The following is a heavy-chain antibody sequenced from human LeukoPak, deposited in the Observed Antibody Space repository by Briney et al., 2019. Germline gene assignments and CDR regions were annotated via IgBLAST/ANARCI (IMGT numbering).Heavy chain of an antibody. Sequence: GRSLRLSCAASGFTFSSYAVHWVRQAPGKGLEWVAVISYDGSNKYYADSVKGRFTISRDNSKNTLYLQMNSLRAEDTAVYYCARDGRYSSSWHQYYYYMDVWGKGTTVTVSS. CDR2: ISYDGSNK. D-gene: IGHD6-13*01. CDR1: GFTFSSYA. CDR3: ARDGRYSSSWHQYYYYMDV. V-gene: IGHV3-30-3*01. J-gene: IGHJ6*03.